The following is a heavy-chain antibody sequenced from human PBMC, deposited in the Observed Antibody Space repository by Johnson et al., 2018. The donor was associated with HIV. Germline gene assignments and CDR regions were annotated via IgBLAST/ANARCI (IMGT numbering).Heavy chain of an antibody. Sequence: VQLVESGGGVVQPGRSLRLSCAASGFTFSSYAMHWVRQAPGKGLEWVAVISYDGSNKYYADSVKGRFIISRDNSKNTLYLQMNSLRAEDTAVYYCARVGSSSSYAFDIWGQGTMVTVSS. D-gene: IGHD6-6*01. CDR2: ISYDGSNK. CDR3: ARVGSSSSYAFDI. J-gene: IGHJ3*02. V-gene: IGHV3-30*04. CDR1: GFTFSSYA.